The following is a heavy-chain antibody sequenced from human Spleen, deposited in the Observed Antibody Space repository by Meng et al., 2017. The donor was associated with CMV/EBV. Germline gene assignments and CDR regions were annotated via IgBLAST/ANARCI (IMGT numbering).Heavy chain of an antibody. Sequence: PGVAQPSETLALPCTVSGGSNRSYYWSWIRQPPGKGLEWIGYIYYSGSTNYNPSLKSRVTISVDTSKNQFSLKLSSVTAADTAIYYCAREKCSSTTCYFDYWGQGTLVTVSS. V-gene: IGHV4-59*01. CDR2: IYYSGST. J-gene: IGHJ4*02. CDR1: GGSNRSYY. D-gene: IGHD2-2*01. CDR3: AREKCSSTTCYFDY.